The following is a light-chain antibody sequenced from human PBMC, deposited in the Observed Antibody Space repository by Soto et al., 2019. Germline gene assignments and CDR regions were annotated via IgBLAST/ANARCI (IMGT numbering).Light chain of an antibody. Sequence: QSALTQPASVSGSPGQSITISCTGTSSDVGGYNYVSWYQQHPGKAPKLIIYDVSNRPSGVSNRFSGSKSGNTASLTISGLQDEDEADYYCSSYTSSITLFVFGGGTKLTVL. V-gene: IGLV2-14*01. CDR2: DVS. CDR1: SSDVGGYNY. J-gene: IGLJ2*01. CDR3: SSYTSSITLFV.